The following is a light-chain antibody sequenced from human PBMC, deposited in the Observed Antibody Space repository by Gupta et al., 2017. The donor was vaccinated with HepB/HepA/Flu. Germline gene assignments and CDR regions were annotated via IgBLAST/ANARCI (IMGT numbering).Light chain of an antibody. CDR2: DDS. CDR3: QVWDNRSDNV. V-gene: IGLV3-21*03. Sequence: NVLTQPPSVSVAPGKPARITCGGNNIGTKRINWYQQRPGQAPVVVVYDDSDRPSGIPERISGSNSGNTATLTISRVEAGDEADYFCQVWDNRSDNVFGTGTKVTGL. CDR1: NIGTKR. J-gene: IGLJ1*01.